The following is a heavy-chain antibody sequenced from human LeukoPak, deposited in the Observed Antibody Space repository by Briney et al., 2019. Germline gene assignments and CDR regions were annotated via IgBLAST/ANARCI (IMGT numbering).Heavy chain of an antibody. CDR1: GFILDRYG. V-gene: IGHV3-23*01. D-gene: IGHD3-22*01. Sequence: GGSLRLSCAASGFILDRYGMTWVRQAPGEGLKWVSSISDSGSHTYYADSVKGRFTVSRDNSKNTVYVQMNSLRAEDTAIYYCAKQESSGSYPYYFDYWGQGTLVTVSS. CDR2: ISDSGSHT. CDR3: AKQESSGSYPYYFDY. J-gene: IGHJ4*02.